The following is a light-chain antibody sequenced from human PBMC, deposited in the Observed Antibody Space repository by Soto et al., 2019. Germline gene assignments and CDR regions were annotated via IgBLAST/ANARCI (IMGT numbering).Light chain of an antibody. Sequence: EIVLTQSPGTLSLSPGERATLSCRASQSISSSYLAWYQQKPGQAPRLLVYGASSRATGIPDRFSGSGSGTDFTLTISRLEPEDFALYYCQQYSSTFWTFGQGPRWRSN. V-gene: IGKV3-20*01. J-gene: IGKJ1*01. CDR1: QSISSSY. CDR3: QQYSSTFWT. CDR2: GAS.